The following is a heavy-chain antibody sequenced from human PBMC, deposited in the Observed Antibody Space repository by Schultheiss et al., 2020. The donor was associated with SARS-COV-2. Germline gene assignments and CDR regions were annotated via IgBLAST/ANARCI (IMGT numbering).Heavy chain of an antibody. J-gene: IGHJ4*02. CDR1: GYTFTSYG. Sequence: ASVKVSCKASGYTFTSYGISWVRQAPGQGLEWMGWISAYNGNTNYAQKLQGRVTMTTDTSTSTAYMELRSLRSDDTAVYYCARDSSSWYPVNAMGHWGQGTLVTVSS. V-gene: IGHV1-18*01. D-gene: IGHD6-13*01. CDR2: ISAYNGNT. CDR3: ARDSSSWYPVNAMGH.